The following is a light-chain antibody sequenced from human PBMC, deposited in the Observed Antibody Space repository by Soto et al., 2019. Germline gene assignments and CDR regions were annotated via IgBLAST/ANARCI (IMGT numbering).Light chain of an antibody. J-gene: IGKJ4*01. V-gene: IGKV1-39*01. CDR1: QSISNY. CDR3: QQSDSTPLT. CDR2: LAS. Sequence: TNSPSSLSASIGDRVTIPCRASQSISNYLNWYQQRPGKAPKLLIYLASSLSSGVPSKFSGSGSGTDFTLTISSLQPEDFATYYCQQSDSTPLTFGGGTKVDI.